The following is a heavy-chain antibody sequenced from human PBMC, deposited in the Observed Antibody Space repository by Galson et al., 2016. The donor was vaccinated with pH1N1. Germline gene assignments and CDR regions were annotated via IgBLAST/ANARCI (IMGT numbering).Heavy chain of an antibody. CDR2: LSANSDIT. V-gene: IGHV3-23*01. D-gene: IGHD2-2*01. Sequence: SLRLSCAASGFTFSNYIMNWVRQAPGKGLEWVSALSANSDITHYADSVKGRFTISRDNSKNTLYPQMNNLRTEDTAMYFCAKWGPAEGGFDSWGQGTMVTVSS. CDR1: GFTFSNYI. CDR3: AKWGPAEGGFDS. J-gene: IGHJ3*02.